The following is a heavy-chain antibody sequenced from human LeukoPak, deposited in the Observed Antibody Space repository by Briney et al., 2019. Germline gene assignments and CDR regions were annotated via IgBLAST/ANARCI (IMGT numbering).Heavy chain of an antibody. CDR2: IYTSGST. J-gene: IGHJ6*03. Sequence: SETLSLTCTVSGGHIDSFFWNWIRQPPGKGLEWIGYIYTSGSTNYNPSLKSRVTISLDTSKNQFSLNLRSVTAADTAVYFCARQTHYDFWSGFHYHLDVWGKGTSVTVS. D-gene: IGHD3-3*01. V-gene: IGHV4-4*09. CDR1: GGHIDSFF. CDR3: ARQTHYDFWSGFHYHLDV.